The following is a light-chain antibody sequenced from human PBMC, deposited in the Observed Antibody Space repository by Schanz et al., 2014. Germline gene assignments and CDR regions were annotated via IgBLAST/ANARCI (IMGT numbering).Light chain of an antibody. Sequence: EIVLTQSPGTLSLSPGERATLSCRASQSVSSSYLAWYQQKPGQSPRLLIYGASTRATGIPARFSGSGSGTEFTLTISSLQSEDFAVYYCQQFNKWPPTFGPGTKVEIK. J-gene: IGKJ1*01. V-gene: IGKV3-15*01. CDR1: QSVSSSY. CDR2: GAS. CDR3: QQFNKWPPT.